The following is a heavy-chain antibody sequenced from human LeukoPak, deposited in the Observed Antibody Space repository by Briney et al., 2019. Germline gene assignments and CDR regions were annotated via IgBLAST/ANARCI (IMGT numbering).Heavy chain of an antibody. Sequence: SFTASGYTFSSYAMSWVRQAPGKGLEWVSAISGSGGSTYYADSVKGRFTISRDNSKNTLYLQMNSLRAEDTAVYYCAKDIVVVPAAEGTFDYWGQGTLVTVSS. V-gene: IGHV3-23*01. CDR1: GYTFSSYA. CDR2: ISGSGGST. D-gene: IGHD2-2*01. J-gene: IGHJ4*02. CDR3: AKDIVVVPAAEGTFDY.